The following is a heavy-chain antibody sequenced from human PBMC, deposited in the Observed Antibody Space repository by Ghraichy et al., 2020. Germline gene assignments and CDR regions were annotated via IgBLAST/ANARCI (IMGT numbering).Heavy chain of an antibody. Sequence: VKVSCKASGYTFTSYAMHWVRQAPGQRLEWMGWINAGNGNTKYSQKFQGRVTITRDTSASTAYMELSSLRSEDTAVYYCARVYCSGGSCYPPFDPWGQGTLVTVSS. V-gene: IGHV1-3*01. CDR1: GYTFTSYA. CDR3: ARVYCSGGSCYPPFDP. CDR2: INAGNGNT. J-gene: IGHJ5*02. D-gene: IGHD2-15*01.